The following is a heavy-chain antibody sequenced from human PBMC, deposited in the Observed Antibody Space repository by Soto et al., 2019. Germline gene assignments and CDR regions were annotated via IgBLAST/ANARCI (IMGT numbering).Heavy chain of an antibody. CDR1: GFTFSSYG. CDR3: ARDPSPIAAACRNDY. CDR2: IWYEGSNK. J-gene: IGHJ4*02. Sequence: QVQLVESGGGVVQPGRSLRLSCAASGFTFSSYGMHWVRQAPGKGMEWVAVIWYEGSNKYYADSVKSRFTISRDNSKTTLYLQMNSLRAEDTAVYYCARDPSPIAAACRNDYWGQGTLVTVSS. V-gene: IGHV3-33*01. D-gene: IGHD6-13*01.